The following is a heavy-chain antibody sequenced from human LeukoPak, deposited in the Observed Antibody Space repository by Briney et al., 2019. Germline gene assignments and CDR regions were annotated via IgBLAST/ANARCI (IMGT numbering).Heavy chain of an antibody. CDR1: GGSFSNGYW. CDR3: ARETDYSHPNYFDP. J-gene: IGHJ5*02. Sequence: PSETLSLTCAISGGSFSNGYWWSWVRQSPGKGLEFIGQISRIGTTNYNPSLRSRVSMSMDKSQNLFSLNLTSVTAADTAVYYCARETDYSHPNYFDPWGQGTLVTVSS. CDR2: ISRIGTT. V-gene: IGHV4-4*02. D-gene: IGHD4-11*01.